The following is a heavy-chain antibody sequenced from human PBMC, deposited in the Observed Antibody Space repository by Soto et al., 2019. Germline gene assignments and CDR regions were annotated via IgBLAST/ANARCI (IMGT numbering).Heavy chain of an antibody. D-gene: IGHD4-17*01. J-gene: IGHJ4*02. CDR2: IRSNSATI. V-gene: IGHV3-9*02. Sequence: EVQLVESGGGLVQPGRSLRLSCVASGFIADDYAMHWVRQAPGKGLEWVSGIRSNSATINYADSVKGRFTISRDNAKNSLFLPMNSLRPEDTAFYYCVKDLKWGGMTTIHYFDSWGQGTLVTVSS. CDR3: VKDLKWGGMTTIHYFDS. CDR1: GFIADDYA.